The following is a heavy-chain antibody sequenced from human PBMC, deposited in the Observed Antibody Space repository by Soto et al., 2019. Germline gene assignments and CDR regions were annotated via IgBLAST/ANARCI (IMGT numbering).Heavy chain of an antibody. V-gene: IGHV6-1*01. CDR1: GDSVSNNGAT. CDR2: ASYRSRWQN. D-gene: IGHD1-26*01. Sequence: QLQLQQSGPGLVKPSQILSLTCAICGDSVSNNGATWNWIRQSPSRGLEWLGRASYRSRWQNYYATSVRSRITIHPDTSNNQFSLQLSSVTPEDTAVYYCARDPPAFNSGFDSWGQGSLVTVSS. CDR3: ARDPPAFNSGFDS. J-gene: IGHJ4*02.